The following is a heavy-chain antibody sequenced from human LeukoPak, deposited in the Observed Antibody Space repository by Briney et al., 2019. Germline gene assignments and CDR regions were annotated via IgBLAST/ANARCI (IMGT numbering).Heavy chain of an antibody. D-gene: IGHD6-6*01. CDR1: GYTFTSYD. CDR2: MNPNSGNT. Sequence: ASVKVSCKASGYTFTSYDINWVRQATGQGLEWMGWMNPNSGNTGYAQKFQGRVTMIRNTSISTAYMELSSLRSEDTAVYYCARVYSSSPYYYYMDVWGKGTTVTVSS. CDR3: ARVYSSSPYYYYMDV. J-gene: IGHJ6*03. V-gene: IGHV1-8*01.